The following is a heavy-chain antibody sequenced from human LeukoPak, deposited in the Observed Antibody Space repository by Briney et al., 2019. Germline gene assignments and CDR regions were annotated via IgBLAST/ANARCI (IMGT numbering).Heavy chain of an antibody. J-gene: IGHJ5*02. V-gene: IGHV4-38-2*02. CDR2: NYHSGST. CDR3: ARDGLLLWFGELLAKVNWFDP. Sequence: SETLSLTCAVSGYSISSGYYWGWIRQPPGKGLEWIGSNYHSGSTCYNPSLKSRVTISVDTSKNQFSLKLSSVTAADTAVYYWARDGLLLWFGELLAKVNWFDPWGQETLVTVSS. D-gene: IGHD3-10*01. CDR1: GYSISSGYY.